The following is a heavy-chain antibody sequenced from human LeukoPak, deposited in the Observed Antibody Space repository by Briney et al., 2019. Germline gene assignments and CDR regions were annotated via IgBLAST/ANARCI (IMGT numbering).Heavy chain of an antibody. D-gene: IGHD6-13*01. CDR2: ISAYDGGL. Sequence: ASVKVSCKASGYYLTRFAINRVRQAPGQGLERMGWISAYDGGLKYAQDFQGRVTMTTDSSTRTAYMELTRLTSDDTAVYYCARDPLPSSWSPYYFPLDVWGQRTTVRVSS. CDR1: GYYLTRFA. CDR3: ARDPLPSSWSPYYFPLDV. V-gene: IGHV1-18*01. J-gene: IGHJ6*02.